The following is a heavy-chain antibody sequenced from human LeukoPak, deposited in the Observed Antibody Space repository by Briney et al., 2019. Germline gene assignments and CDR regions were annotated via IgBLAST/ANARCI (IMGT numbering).Heavy chain of an antibody. J-gene: IGHJ6*04. V-gene: IGHV3-21*01. Sequence: GVLRLSCAASGFTFSSYSMNWVRQAPGKGLEWVSSISSSSSYIYYADSVKGRFTISRDNAKNSLYLQMNSLRAEDTAVYYCARDQNWNDEAYYYGMDVWGKGTTVTVSS. CDR2: ISSSSSYI. D-gene: IGHD1-1*01. CDR1: GFTFSSYS. CDR3: ARDQNWNDEAYYYGMDV.